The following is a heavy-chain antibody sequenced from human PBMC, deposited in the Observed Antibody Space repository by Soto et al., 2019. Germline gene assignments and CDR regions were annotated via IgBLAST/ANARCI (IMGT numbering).Heavy chain of an antibody. V-gene: IGHV3-7*01. D-gene: IGHD3-22*01. Sequence: GGSLRLSCAASGFTFSSYWMSWVRQAPGKGLEWVANIKQDGSEKYYVDSVKGRFTISRDNSKNSLYLQMNSLRAEDTAVYYCARDSSGQNDAFDIWGKGTMVTVSS. CDR3: ARDSSGQNDAFDI. CDR2: IKQDGSEK. J-gene: IGHJ3*02. CDR1: GFTFSSYW.